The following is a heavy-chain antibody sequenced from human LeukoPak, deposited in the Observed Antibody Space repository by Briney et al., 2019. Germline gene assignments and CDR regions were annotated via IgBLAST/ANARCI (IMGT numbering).Heavy chain of an antibody. J-gene: IGHJ6*02. CDR3: ARAYCGGDYYSPLYYYYGMDV. CDR2: IIPIFGTA. Sequence: ASVKVSCKASGGTFSSYAISWVRQAPGQGLEWMGGIIPIFGTANYAQKFQGRVTITADESTSTAYMELSSLRSEDTAVYYCARAYCGGDYYSPLYYYYGMDVWGQGTTVTVSS. D-gene: IGHD2-21*02. V-gene: IGHV1-69*13. CDR1: GGTFSSYA.